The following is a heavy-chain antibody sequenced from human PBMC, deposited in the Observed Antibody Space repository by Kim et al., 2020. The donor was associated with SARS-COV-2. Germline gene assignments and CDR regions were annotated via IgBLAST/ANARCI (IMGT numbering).Heavy chain of an antibody. Sequence: ASVNVSCKASGYTFTSYYMHWVRQAPGQGLEWMGIINPSGGSTSYAQKFQGRVTMTRDTSTSTVYMELSSLRSEDTAVYYCATRSRRDRFGGVTKGNAFDIWGQGTMVTVSS. CDR2: INPSGGST. CDR3: ATRSRRDRFGGVTKGNAFDI. CDR1: GYTFTSYY. J-gene: IGHJ3*02. V-gene: IGHV1-46*01. D-gene: IGHD3-10*01.